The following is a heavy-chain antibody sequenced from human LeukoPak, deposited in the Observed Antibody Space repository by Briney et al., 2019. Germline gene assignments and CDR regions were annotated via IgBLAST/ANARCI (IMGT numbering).Heavy chain of an antibody. CDR1: GFTVSSNY. D-gene: IGHD3-9*01. Sequence: GGSLRLSCAASGFTVSSNYISWVRQAPGKGLEWVSVIYSGGSTYYEDSVKGRFTISRDNSKNTLYLQMNSLRAEDTAVYYCARESVDYDILTGYYRGHFDYWGQGTLVTVSS. J-gene: IGHJ4*02. V-gene: IGHV3-53*01. CDR2: IYSGGST. CDR3: ARESVDYDILTGYYRGHFDY.